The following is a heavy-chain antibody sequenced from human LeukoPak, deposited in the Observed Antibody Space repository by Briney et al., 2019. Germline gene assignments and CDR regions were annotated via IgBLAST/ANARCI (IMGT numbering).Heavy chain of an antibody. CDR2: INPSSGNT. CDR1: GFTFSSYS. D-gene: IGHD2-2*01. J-gene: IGHJ4*02. V-gene: IGHV3-23*01. CDR3: ARAHRCSIGCYPDS. Sequence: GGSLRLSCAASGFTFSSYSMNWVRQAPGKGVEWVSSINPSSGNTYYADSVKGRFTISGDNSKNTLYLQMNSLRAEDTAVYYCARAHRCSIGCYPDSWGQGTLVTVSS.